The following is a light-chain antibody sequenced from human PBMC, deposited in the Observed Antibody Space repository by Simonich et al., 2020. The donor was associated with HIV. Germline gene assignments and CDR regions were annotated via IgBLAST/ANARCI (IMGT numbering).Light chain of an antibody. CDR2: WAS. Sequence: DIVMTQSPASLAVSLGERATIHCTSSQSVLFSSNNKNYLAWYQQKPGQPPKLLIYWASTRESGVPDRFSGSGSGTDFTLTISSLQAEDVAVYYCQQYYSTPRTFGQGTKVEIK. V-gene: IGKV4-1*01. J-gene: IGKJ1*01. CDR3: QQYYSTPRT. CDR1: QSVLFSSNNKNY.